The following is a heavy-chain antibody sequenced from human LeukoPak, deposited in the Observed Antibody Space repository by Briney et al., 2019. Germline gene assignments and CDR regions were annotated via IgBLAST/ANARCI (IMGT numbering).Heavy chain of an antibody. CDR3: TRVDCSSTSCYISHADY. CDR2: IRSKVYGGTP. V-gene: IGHV3-49*03. D-gene: IGHD2-2*02. Sequence: GGSLRLSCTTSGFTFGDYAMSWLRQAPGKGLEWVGFIRSKVYGGTPEYAASVKGRFTISRDDSQSIAYLQMNSLKTEDTDVYYCTRVDCSSTSCYISHADYWGRGTLVTVSS. J-gene: IGHJ4*02. CDR1: GFTFGDYA.